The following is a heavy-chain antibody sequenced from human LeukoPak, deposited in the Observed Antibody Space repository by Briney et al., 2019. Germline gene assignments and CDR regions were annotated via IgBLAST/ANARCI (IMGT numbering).Heavy chain of an antibody. CDR2: VYTSGSD. Sequence: PSETLSLTCTVSGGSISSGRYYWSWIRQPAGKGLEWIGRVYTSGSDNYNPSLSSRVTILADTSKNHFSLRLSSMTAADTAVYYCARAASFPPFYGSGSYVWFDPWGQGTLVTVSS. V-gene: IGHV4-61*02. D-gene: IGHD3-10*01. J-gene: IGHJ5*02. CDR3: ARAASFPPFYGSGSYVWFDP. CDR1: GGSISSGRYY.